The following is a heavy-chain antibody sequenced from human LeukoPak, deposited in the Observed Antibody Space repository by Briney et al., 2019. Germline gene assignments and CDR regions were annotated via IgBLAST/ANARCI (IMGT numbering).Heavy chain of an antibody. J-gene: IGHJ4*02. V-gene: IGHV3-15*01. D-gene: IGHD2-2*01. CDR1: GFTFSKAW. Sequence: GGSLRLSCAASGFTFSKAWMSWVRQAPGKGLEWVGRIKSKTDGGTDYAAPVKGRFTISRDDSKNTLYLQMNSLKTEDTAVYYCTTDPFQNIVVVPAAIIKMDYWGQGTLVTVAS. CDR2: IKSKTDGGT. CDR3: TTDPFQNIVVVPAAIIKMDY.